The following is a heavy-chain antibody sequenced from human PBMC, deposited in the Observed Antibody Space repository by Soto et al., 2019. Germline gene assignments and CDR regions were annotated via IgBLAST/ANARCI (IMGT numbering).Heavy chain of an antibody. Sequence: ASVKVSCKASGYTFSNSDINWVRQAAGQGLEWMGWMNPNSGNTGYAQTFQGRVTMTRDTSTSTFYMELSSLTSEDTAVYYCARGTNILEWLLMDYYYGMDVWGQGTTVTVSS. V-gene: IGHV1-8*01. D-gene: IGHD3-3*01. CDR2: MNPNSGNT. CDR1: GYTFSNSD. J-gene: IGHJ6*02. CDR3: ARGTNILEWLLMDYYYGMDV.